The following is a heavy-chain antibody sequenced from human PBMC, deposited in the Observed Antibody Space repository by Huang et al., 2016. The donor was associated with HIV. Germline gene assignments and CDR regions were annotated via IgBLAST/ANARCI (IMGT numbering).Heavy chain of an antibody. CDR1: GGTFSTYA. D-gene: IGHD6-6*01. CDR2: VIPIFCTA. V-gene: IGHV1-69*01. CDR3: ARGRTRSSLYDSYYGLDV. Sequence: QVQLVQSGAEVKKPGSSVKVSCKASGGTFSTYAISWVRQAHGQGLEWMGGVIPIFCTANYEQKFQGTVTITADEFTSTTYMELSSLRSEDTALYYCARGRTRSSLYDSYYGLDVWGQGTTVTVSS. J-gene: IGHJ6*02.